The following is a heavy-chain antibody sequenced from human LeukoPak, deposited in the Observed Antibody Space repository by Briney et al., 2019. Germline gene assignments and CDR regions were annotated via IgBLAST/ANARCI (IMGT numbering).Heavy chain of an antibody. Sequence: SETLSLTCTVSGGSISSSSYYWGWIRQPPGKGLEWIGSIYYSGSTYYNPSLKSRVTISVDTSKNQFSLKLSSVTAADTAVYYCARGYSSSWGLNWFDPWGQGTLVTVSS. D-gene: IGHD6-13*01. CDR3: ARGYSSSWGLNWFDP. CDR1: GGSISSSSYY. CDR2: IYYSGST. V-gene: IGHV4-39*01. J-gene: IGHJ5*02.